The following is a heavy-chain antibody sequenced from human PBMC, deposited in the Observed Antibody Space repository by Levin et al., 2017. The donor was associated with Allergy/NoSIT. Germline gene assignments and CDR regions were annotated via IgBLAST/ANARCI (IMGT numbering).Heavy chain of an antibody. Sequence: SVKVSCKASGGTFSSYAISWVRQAPGQGLEWMGRIIPILGIANYAQKFQGRVTITADKSTSTAYMELSSLRSEDTAVYYCARDLIPRHPRNDYVSPVGYFDYWGQGTLVTVSS. V-gene: IGHV1-69*04. CDR3: ARDLIPRHPRNDYVSPVGYFDY. CDR2: IIPILGIA. CDR1: GGTFSSYA. D-gene: IGHD4-17*01. J-gene: IGHJ4*02.